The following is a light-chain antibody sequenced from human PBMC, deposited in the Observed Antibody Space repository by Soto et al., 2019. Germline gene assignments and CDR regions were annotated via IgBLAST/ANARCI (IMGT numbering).Light chain of an antibody. CDR2: AAS. CDR1: QIISSY. V-gene: IGKV1-39*01. CDR3: KQSYSTTRVT. Sequence: IQITQSPSSLSSSVGDRVTITCLGSQIISSYLNWYQQKPGKAPKLLIFAASSLQSGVPSRFRGNGSRTDLTVTISSLKPEDVENQFCKQSYSTTRVTFGGGKKVDIK. J-gene: IGKJ4*01.